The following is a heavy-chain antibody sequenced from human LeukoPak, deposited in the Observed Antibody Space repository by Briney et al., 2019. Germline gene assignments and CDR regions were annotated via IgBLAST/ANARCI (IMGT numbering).Heavy chain of an antibody. CDR1: GFTFSHYW. J-gene: IGHJ4*02. CDR3: EKDAQGGSDYSNSLHN. V-gene: IGHV3-33*06. Sequence: GGSLRLSCGVSGFTFSHYWMLWVRQTPGAGLVGGADIGSDASNKYYAVSVKDRYTISRDNSNKSMFLQMKRLRGEATAVYSCEKDAQGGSDYSNSLHNWGQGILVTVSS. D-gene: IGHD4-11*01. CDR2: IGSDASNK.